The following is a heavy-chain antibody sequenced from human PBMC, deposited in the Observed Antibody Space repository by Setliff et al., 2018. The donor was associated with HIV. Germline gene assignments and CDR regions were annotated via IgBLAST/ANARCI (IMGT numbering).Heavy chain of an antibody. Sequence: SETLSLTCTVSGGSIRSSSSYWGWIRQPPGKGLEWIGIIYYSGSTYYKPSLKSRVTISVDTSKNTLYLQMNSLRAEDTAVYYCASETGASRGWFGYWGQGTLVTVSS. D-gene: IGHD6-13*01. J-gene: IGHJ5*01. CDR1: GGSIRSSSSY. V-gene: IGHV4-39*01. CDR2: IYYSGST. CDR3: ASETGASRGWFGY.